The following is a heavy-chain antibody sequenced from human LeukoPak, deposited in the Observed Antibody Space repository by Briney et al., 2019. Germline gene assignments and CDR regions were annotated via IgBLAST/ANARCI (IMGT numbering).Heavy chain of an antibody. CDR3: AELGITMVGGV. D-gene: IGHD3-10*02. CDR2: ISSSGSTI. V-gene: IGHV3-48*03. Sequence: GGSLRLPCAASGFTFSSYEMNWVRQAPGKGLEWVSYISSSGSTIYYADSVKGRFTISRDNAKNSLYLQMNSLRAEDTAVYYCAELGITMVGGVWGKGTTVTISS. J-gene: IGHJ6*04. CDR1: GFTFSSYE.